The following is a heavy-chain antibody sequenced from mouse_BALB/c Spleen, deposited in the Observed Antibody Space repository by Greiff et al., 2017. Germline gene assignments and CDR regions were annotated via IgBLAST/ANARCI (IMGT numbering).Heavy chain of an antibody. CDR2: ISSGSSTI. CDR3: ARDGTLYYAMDY. Sequence: EVQLVESGGGLVQPGGSRKLSCAASGFTFSSFGMHWVRQAPEKGLEWVAYISSGSSTIYYADTVKGRFTISRDNPKNTLFLQMTSLRSEDTAMYYCARDGTLYYAMDYWGQGTSVTVSS. J-gene: IGHJ4*01. V-gene: IGHV5-17*02. CDR1: GFTFSSFG.